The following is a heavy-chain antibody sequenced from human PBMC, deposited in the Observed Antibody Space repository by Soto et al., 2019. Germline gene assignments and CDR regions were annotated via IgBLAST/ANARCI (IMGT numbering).Heavy chain of an antibody. CDR3: ASPTFIAAPRAFGMDF. Sequence: ASVKVSCKASGFTFTSSAVQWVRQARGQRLEWIGWIVVGSGNTNYAQKFQERVTITRDMSTSTAYMELSSLRSEDTAVYYCASPTFIAAPRAFGMDFWGQGTTVTVSS. CDR2: IVVGSGNT. V-gene: IGHV1-58*01. J-gene: IGHJ6*02. D-gene: IGHD6-6*01. CDR1: GFTFTSSA.